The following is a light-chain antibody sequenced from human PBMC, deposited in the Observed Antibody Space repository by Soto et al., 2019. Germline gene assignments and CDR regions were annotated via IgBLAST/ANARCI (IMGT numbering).Light chain of an antibody. CDR3: MQALQTPRT. Sequence: DIVMTQSPLSLPVTPGEPASISCRSSQSLLHSNGYNYLDWYLQKPGQSPQILIYLGSNRASGVPDRFSGSGSGTDFTLKITRVEAEDVGVYYCMQALQTPRTFGQATKVEIK. V-gene: IGKV2-28*01. CDR1: QSLLHSNGYNY. CDR2: LGS. J-gene: IGKJ1*01.